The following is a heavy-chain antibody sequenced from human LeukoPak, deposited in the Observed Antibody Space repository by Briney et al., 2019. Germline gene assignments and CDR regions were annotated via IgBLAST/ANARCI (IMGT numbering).Heavy chain of an antibody. V-gene: IGHV3-21*01. D-gene: IGHD3-10*01. Sequence: PGGSLRLSCAASGFTFSSHSMNWVRQAPGKGLEWVSSISSSSSYIYYADSVKGRFTISRDNAKNSLYLQMNSLRAEDTAVYYGARGLRSGSYRSDWFDPWGQGTLVTVSS. CDR2: ISSSSSYI. CDR3: ARGLRSGSYRSDWFDP. CDR1: GFTFSSHS. J-gene: IGHJ5*02.